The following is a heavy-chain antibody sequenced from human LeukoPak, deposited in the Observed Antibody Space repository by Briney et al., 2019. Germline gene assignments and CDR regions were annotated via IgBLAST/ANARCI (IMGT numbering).Heavy chain of an antibody. CDR3: ARLTYDFWSGYYGSFDY. CDR2: INPNSGGT. V-gene: IGHV1-2*02. Sequence: ASVKVSCKASGYTFTGYYMHWVRQAPGQGLEWMGWINPNSGGTNYAQKFQGRVTMTRDTSISTAYMELSRLRSDDTAVYYCARLTYDFWSGYYGSFDYWGQGTRVTVSS. J-gene: IGHJ4*02. D-gene: IGHD3-3*01. CDR1: GYTFTGYY.